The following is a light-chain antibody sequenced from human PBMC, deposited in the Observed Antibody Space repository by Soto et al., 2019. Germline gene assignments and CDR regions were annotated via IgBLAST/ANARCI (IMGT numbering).Light chain of an antibody. J-gene: IGKJ2*01. Sequence: EIVLTQSPGTLSLSPGERATLSCRASQSVSSSYLAWYQQKPGQAPRLLIYGASSRATGIPDRFSGNGSGTDFTLTISRLEPEDFAVYYCQQYGSSPNTFGQGTKVDIK. CDR2: GAS. CDR3: QQYGSSPNT. CDR1: QSVSSSY. V-gene: IGKV3-20*01.